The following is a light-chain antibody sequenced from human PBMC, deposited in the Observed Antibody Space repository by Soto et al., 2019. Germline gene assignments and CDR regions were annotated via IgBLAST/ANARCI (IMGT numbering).Light chain of an antibody. V-gene: IGKV3-15*01. CDR3: QQYNNWPIT. Sequence: EIVMTQSPATLSVSPGERATLSCRASQSVSSNLAWYQQKPGQAPRLLIYGASTRATGIPARFSGSGSGTEFTLTISSLQSEDFAVYYCQQYNNWPITFRQGTRLE. CDR2: GAS. CDR1: QSVSSN. J-gene: IGKJ5*01.